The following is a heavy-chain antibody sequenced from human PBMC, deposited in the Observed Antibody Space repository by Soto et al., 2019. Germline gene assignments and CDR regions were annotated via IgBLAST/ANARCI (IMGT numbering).Heavy chain of an antibody. J-gene: IGHJ4*02. D-gene: IGHD3-10*01. CDR3: YHYDAGSYSSAY. CDR1: GFTFSLAR. V-gene: IGHV3-15*01. CDR2: IRRKSDGGTA. Sequence: EVQLVESGGGLVKPGESLRLSCTASGFTFSLARMSWARQAPGKGLEWVGRIRRKSDGGTADYAAPVKGRFTISRDDSKNTLYLQMNSLKTEDTGRYYCYHYDAGSYSSAYWGQGSLVTVSS.